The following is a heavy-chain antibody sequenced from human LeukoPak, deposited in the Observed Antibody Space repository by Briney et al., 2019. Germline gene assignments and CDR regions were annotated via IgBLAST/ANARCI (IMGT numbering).Heavy chain of an antibody. CDR1: GYTFTSYD. V-gene: IGHV1-2*02. CDR2: INPNSGGT. Sequence: WASVKVSCKASGYTFTSYDINWVRQATGQGLEWMGWINPNSGGTNYAQKFQGRVTMTRDTSISTAYMELSRLRSDDTAVYYCARPTVVTRGDYYMDVWGKGTTVTVSS. CDR3: ARPTVVTRGDYYMDV. D-gene: IGHD4-23*01. J-gene: IGHJ6*03.